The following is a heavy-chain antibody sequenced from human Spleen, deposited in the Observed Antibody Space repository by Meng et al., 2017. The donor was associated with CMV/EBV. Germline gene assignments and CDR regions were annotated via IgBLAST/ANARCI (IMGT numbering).Heavy chain of an antibody. V-gene: IGHV3-21*01. D-gene: IGHD6-19*01. CDR1: GFTFSSYA. CDR3: TGSPKNGYSSGWYAYGY. CDR2: ISSSSRYI. Sequence: GESLKISCAASGFTFSSYAMSWVRQAPGKGLEWVSSISSSSRYINYADSVKGRFTISRDNAKNSLYLQMNSLRAEDTAVYFCTGSPKNGYSSGWYAYGYWGQGTLVTVSS. J-gene: IGHJ4*02.